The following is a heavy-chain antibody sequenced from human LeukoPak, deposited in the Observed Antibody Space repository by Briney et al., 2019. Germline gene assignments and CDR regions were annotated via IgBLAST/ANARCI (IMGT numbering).Heavy chain of an antibody. D-gene: IGHD3-10*02. V-gene: IGHV1-2*02. CDR2: INPNIGST. J-gene: IGHJ4*02. Sequence: GASVKVSCKASGYTFTDYYMHWVRQAPGQGLEWMGWINPNIGSTNYAQKFQGRVTMTRDTSSSTAYMELSRLRSDDTAVYYCAREGMFGELLFDYWGQGTLVTVSS. CDR1: GYTFTDYY. CDR3: AREGMFGELLFDY.